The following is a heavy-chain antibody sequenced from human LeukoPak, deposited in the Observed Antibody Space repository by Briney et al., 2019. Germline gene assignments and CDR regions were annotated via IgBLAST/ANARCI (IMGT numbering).Heavy chain of an antibody. V-gene: IGHV4-39*07. CDR2: IYYSGST. D-gene: IGHD6-13*01. CDR3: ARVVAAAGNNWFDP. Sequence: SETLSLTCTVSGGSISSSSYYWGWLRQPPGKGLEWIGSIYYSGSTNYNPSLKSRVTISVDTSKNQFSLKLNSVSAADTAVYYCARVVAAAGNNWFDPWGQGTLVTVSS. CDR1: GGSISSSSYY. J-gene: IGHJ5*02.